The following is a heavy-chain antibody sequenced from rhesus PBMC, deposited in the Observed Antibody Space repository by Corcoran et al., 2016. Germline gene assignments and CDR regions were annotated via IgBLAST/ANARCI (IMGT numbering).Heavy chain of an antibody. CDR2: IEGNRPST. D-gene: IGHD4-29*01. CDR1: AGSISGYYY. J-gene: IGHJ6*01. CDR3: ARVGYGSNHRFYGLDS. V-gene: IGHV4-73*01. Sequence: QVKLQQWGEGLVKPSETLSLTCAVYAGSISGYYYWSWIRQAPGKGLGWIGNIEGNRPSTNHTPPLKNRVTISKDTSKNHFSLKLISVTAADTAVYYCARVGYGSNHRFYGLDSWGQGVVVTVSS.